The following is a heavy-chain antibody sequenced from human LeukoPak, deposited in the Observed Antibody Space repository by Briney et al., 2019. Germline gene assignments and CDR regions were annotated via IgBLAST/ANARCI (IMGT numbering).Heavy chain of an antibody. Sequence: PGGSLRLSCAASGFTFSSYAMSWVRQAPGKGLEWVSAISGSGGSTYYADSAKGRFTVSRDNSKNTLYLQMNSLRAEDTAVYYCANLVRFGRRFDYCGQGTLVTVSS. CDR3: ANLVRFGRRFDY. CDR1: GFTFSSYA. CDR2: ISGSGGST. D-gene: IGHD3-16*01. V-gene: IGHV3-23*01. J-gene: IGHJ4*02.